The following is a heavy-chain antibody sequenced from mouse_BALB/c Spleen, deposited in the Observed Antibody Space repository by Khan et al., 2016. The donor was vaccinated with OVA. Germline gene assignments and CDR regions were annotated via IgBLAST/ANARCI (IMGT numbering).Heavy chain of an antibody. Sequence: QVQLKQSGAELAKPGASVQMSCKASFYTFLHSWILWVKPRPGPGLAWIGYLPPSTGYTAYNQNFKDKATLTADKSSSTAYMQLSSLTSEDSAVYYCARRGLRWDFDYWGQGTTLTVSS. CDR3: ARRGLRWDFDY. CDR2: LPPSTGYT. CDR1: FYTFLHSW. J-gene: IGHJ2*01. V-gene: IGHV1-7*01. D-gene: IGHD1-1*01.